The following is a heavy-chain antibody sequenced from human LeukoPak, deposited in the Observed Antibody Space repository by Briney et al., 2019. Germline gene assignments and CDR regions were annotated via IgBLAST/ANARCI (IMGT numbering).Heavy chain of an antibody. CDR2: IKQEGSEK. D-gene: IGHD3-9*01. Sequence: GGTLRLSCAASGFTFSIYWMSWVRHAPGEGREWVANIKQEGSEKYYVHSVKGRFTISRDNAKNSLYLQMNSLRAEDTAVYYCARVPKVGTYYDILTGYKDYYYGMDVWGQGTTVTVSS. J-gene: IGHJ6*02. CDR3: ARVPKVGTYYDILTGYKDYYYGMDV. V-gene: IGHV3-7*01. CDR1: GFTFSIYW.